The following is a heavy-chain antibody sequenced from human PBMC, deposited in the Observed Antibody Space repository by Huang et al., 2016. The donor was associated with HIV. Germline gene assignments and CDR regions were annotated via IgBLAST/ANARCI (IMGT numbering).Heavy chain of an antibody. Sequence: QVQLLQSGAEVEKPGSSVKVSCKAPGGPFRSYSIAWVRQAPGQGLEWMASLMPVLDSPNYAQKVQGRVRVTADESTSTVYMELRDLRPDDTAVYFCARGSLEYSVSSSLDYWGQGTHVTVSS. CDR3: ARGSLEYSVSSSLDY. CDR1: GGPFRSYS. CDR2: LMPVLDSP. D-gene: IGHD4-4*01. V-gene: IGHV1-69*11. J-gene: IGHJ4*02.